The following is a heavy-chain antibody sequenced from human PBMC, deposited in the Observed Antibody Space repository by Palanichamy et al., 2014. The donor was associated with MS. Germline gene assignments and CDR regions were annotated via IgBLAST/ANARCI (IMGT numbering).Heavy chain of an antibody. J-gene: IGHJ4*02. CDR1: GGSISGYY. CDR2: IYYGGST. Sequence: QVQLQGSGPGLVKPSETLSLTCTVSGGSISGYYWSWIRQPPGKGLEWIGNIYYGGSTNYNPSLKSRVTISVDTSQQQFSLQLTSVTTADTAVYYCARGGDGYNFPFDFWGQGTLVTVSS. CDR3: ARGGDGYNFPFDF. V-gene: IGHV4-59*01. D-gene: IGHD5-24*01.